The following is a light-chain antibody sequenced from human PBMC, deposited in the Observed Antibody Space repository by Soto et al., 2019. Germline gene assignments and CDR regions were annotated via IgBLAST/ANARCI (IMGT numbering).Light chain of an antibody. CDR1: SSDVGDYNY. Sequence: QSVLTQPRSVSGSPGQSVTISCTGTSSDVGDYNYVSWYQQHPGKAPKLMIYDVNKRPSGVPDRFSGSKSGNTASLTISGLQAEDEAEYYCCSYAGSYTLWVFGGGTKLTVL. CDR2: DVN. V-gene: IGLV2-11*01. J-gene: IGLJ3*02. CDR3: CSYAGSYTLWV.